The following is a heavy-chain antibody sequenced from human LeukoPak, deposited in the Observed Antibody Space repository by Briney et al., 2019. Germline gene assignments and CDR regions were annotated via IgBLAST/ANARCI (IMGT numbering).Heavy chain of an antibody. J-gene: IGHJ4*02. CDR1: GYTFTSYY. Sequence: AASVKVSCKASGYTFTSYYMHWVRQAPGQGLEWMGIINPSGGSTSYAQKFQGRVTMTRDMSTSTVYMELSSLRSEDTAVYYCARASVVVVAATPFGSYFDYWGQGTLVTVSS. CDR2: INPSGGST. CDR3: ARASVVVVAATPFGSYFDY. V-gene: IGHV1-46*01. D-gene: IGHD2-15*01.